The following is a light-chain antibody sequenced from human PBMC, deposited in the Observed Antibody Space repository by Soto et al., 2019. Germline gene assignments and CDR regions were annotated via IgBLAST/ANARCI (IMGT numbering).Light chain of an antibody. Sequence: DIQMTQSPSTLSASAGDRVTITCRASQSISTWLAWYQQRPGKAPNLLIYQASSLESGVSSRFSGSGSGTDFTLTISSLQPADFATYYCQQYNTDPYTFGQGTKLEIK. J-gene: IGKJ2*01. CDR2: QAS. CDR1: QSISTW. V-gene: IGKV1-5*03. CDR3: QQYNTDPYT.